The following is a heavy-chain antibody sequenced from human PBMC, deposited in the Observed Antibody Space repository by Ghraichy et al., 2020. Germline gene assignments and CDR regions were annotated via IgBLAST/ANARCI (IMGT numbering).Heavy chain of an antibody. CDR2: IIPIFGTA. D-gene: IGHD3-10*01. J-gene: IGHJ6*03. CDR3: ARERRTYYGSGSYYNENYYYMDG. CDR1: GGTFSSYA. Sequence: SMKVSCKASGGTFSSYAFSWVRQAPGQGLEWMGGIIPIFGTANYAQKFQGRVTITADESTSTAYMELSSLRSEDTAVYYCARERRTYYGSGSYYNENYYYMDGWGKGTTVTVSS. V-gene: IGHV1-69*13.